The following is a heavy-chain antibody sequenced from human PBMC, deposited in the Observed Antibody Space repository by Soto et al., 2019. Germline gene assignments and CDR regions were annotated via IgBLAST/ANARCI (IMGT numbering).Heavy chain of an antibody. D-gene: IGHD6-13*01. Sequence: APGKGLEWVSYISSSSSTIYYADSVKGRFTISRDNAKNSLYLQMNSLRAEDTAVYYCARHPERIAEIGWFDPLGQGTLVTVSS. J-gene: IGHJ5*02. V-gene: IGHV3-48*01. CDR2: ISSSSSTI. CDR3: ARHPERIAEIGWFDP.